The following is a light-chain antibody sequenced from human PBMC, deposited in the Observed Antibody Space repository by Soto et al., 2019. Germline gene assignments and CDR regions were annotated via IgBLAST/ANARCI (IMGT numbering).Light chain of an antibody. CDR2: DVS. CDR3: SSYTSSSPYV. J-gene: IGLJ1*01. Sequence: QSALTQSASVSGSPGQSITISCTGTSSDVGGYNYVSWYQRHPGKAPKLMIYDVSNRPSGVSNRFSGSKSGNTASLTISGLQAEDEADYYCSSYTSSSPYVFGTGTKVTVL. V-gene: IGLV2-14*01. CDR1: SSDVGGYNY.